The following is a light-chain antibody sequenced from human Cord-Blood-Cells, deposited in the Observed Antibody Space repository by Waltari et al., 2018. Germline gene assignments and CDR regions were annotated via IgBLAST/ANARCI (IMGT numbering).Light chain of an antibody. CDR3: MQALQTPIT. CDR1: QSLLHSNGYNY. Sequence: DIVMTQSPLSLPVTPVEPASISCRSSQSLLHSNGYNYLDWYLQKPGQSPQLLIYLGSNRASGVADRFSGSGSGTDFTLKISRVEAEDVGVYYCMQALQTPITFGQGTRLEIK. V-gene: IGKV2-28*01. CDR2: LGS. J-gene: IGKJ5*01.